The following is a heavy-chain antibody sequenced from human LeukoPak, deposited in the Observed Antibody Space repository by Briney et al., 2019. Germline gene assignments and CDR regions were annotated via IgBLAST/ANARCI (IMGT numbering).Heavy chain of an antibody. J-gene: IGHJ4*02. V-gene: IGHV1-18*01. Sequence: ASVKVSCKASGYTFTSYGISWVRQAPGQGLEWMGWISADNGNTNYAQKLQGRVTMTTDTSTSTAYMELRSLRSDDTAVYYCARVPGFYCSGGSCYYFKTMKFDYWGQGTLVTVSS. CDR2: ISADNGNT. CDR3: ARVPGFYCSGGSCYYFKTMKFDY. D-gene: IGHD2-15*01. CDR1: GYTFTSYG.